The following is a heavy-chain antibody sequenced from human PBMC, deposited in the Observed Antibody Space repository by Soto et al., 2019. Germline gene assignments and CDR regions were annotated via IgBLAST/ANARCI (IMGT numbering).Heavy chain of an antibody. J-gene: IGHJ4*02. V-gene: IGHV3-30*18. D-gene: IGHD3-16*01. CDR1: GFTFNSYG. CDR2: ISYNGRKE. CDR3: AKDQWFYDNVWGSLRYPYYFDL. Sequence: GGSLRLSCVASGFTFNSYGMHWVRQAPGKGLEWVALISYNGRKEYYADSVKGRLSIYRDNSKKTLYLQMESLRAEDTAVYFCAKDQWFYDNVWGSLRYPYYFDLWGQGTLVTVSS.